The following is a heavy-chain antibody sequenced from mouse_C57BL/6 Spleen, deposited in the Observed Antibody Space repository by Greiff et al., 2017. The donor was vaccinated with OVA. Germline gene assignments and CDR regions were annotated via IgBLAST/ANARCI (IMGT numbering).Heavy chain of an antibody. J-gene: IGHJ4*01. CDR1: GYAFSSYW. Sequence: VQLQQSGAELVKPGASVKISCKASGYAFSSYWMNWVKQRPGKGLEWIGQIYPGDGDTNYNGKFKGKATLTADKASSTAYMQLSSLTSEDSAVYFCARSGYDDYDDYYAMDYWGQGTSVTVSS. V-gene: IGHV1-80*01. CDR2: IYPGDGDT. CDR3: ARSGYDDYDDYYAMDY. D-gene: IGHD2-4*01.